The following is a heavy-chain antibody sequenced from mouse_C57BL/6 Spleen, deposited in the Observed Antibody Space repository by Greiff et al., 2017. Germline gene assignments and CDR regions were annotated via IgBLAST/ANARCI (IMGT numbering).Heavy chain of an antibody. CDR2: ISGGGGNT. CDR1: GFTFSSYT. CDR3: ARHRDYDGGYFDY. J-gene: IGHJ2*01. Sequence: EVQGVESGGGLVKPGGSLKLSCAASGFTFSSYTMSWVRQTPEKRLEWVATISGGGGNTYYPDSVKGRVTISRDNAKNTLYLQMSSLRSEDTALYDCARHRDYDGGYFDYWGQGTTLTVSS. D-gene: IGHD2-4*01. V-gene: IGHV5-9*01.